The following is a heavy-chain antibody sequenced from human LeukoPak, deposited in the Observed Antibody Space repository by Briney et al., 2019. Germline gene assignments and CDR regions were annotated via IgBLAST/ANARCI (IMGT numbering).Heavy chain of an antibody. J-gene: IGHJ4*02. D-gene: IGHD3-16*02. CDR1: GFTFSSYS. CDR3: ARAHVWGSYRSDFDY. Sequence: GGSLRLSCAASGFTFSSYSMNWVRQAPGKGLEWVSSISSSSSYIYYADSVKGRFTISRDNAKNSLYLQMNSLRAEDTAVYYCARAHVWGSYRSDFDYWGQGALVTVSS. V-gene: IGHV3-21*01. CDR2: ISSSSSYI.